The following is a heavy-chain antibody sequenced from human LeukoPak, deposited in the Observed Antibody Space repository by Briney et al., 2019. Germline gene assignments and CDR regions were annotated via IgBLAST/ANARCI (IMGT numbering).Heavy chain of an antibody. CDR1: GYTFTGYY. Sequence: VSVKVSCKAFGYTFTGYYMHWVRQAPGQGLEWMGWINPNSGGTNYAQKFQGWVTMTRDTSISTVYMELTRLRSDDTAVYYCARNHRSGSYDHWFDPWGQGTLVTVSS. D-gene: IGHD3-10*01. V-gene: IGHV1-2*04. J-gene: IGHJ5*02. CDR3: ARNHRSGSYDHWFDP. CDR2: INPNSGGT.